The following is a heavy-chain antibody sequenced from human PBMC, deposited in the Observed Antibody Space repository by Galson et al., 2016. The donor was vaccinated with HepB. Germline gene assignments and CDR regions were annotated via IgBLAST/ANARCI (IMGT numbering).Heavy chain of an antibody. CDR2: ISSSGGST. J-gene: IGHJ4*02. V-gene: IGHV3-23*01. D-gene: IGHD3-9*01. CDR1: GFTFSSYG. CDR3: AKDRTYFDWLLYFDF. Sequence: SLRLSCAASGFTFSSYGMSWVRQAPGKGLEWVSAISSSGGSTFYADSVKGRFTISRDNAKNTLYLQVNSLRAEDTAVYYCAKDRTYFDWLLYFDFWGQGTLVTVSS.